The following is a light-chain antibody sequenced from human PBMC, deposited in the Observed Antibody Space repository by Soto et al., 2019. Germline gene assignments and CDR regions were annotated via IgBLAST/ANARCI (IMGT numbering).Light chain of an antibody. CDR1: NIGSKG. CDR3: QVWDSGSAHVL. Sequence: SSELTQPPSVSVAPGETARISCGGKNIGSKGVHWYQQKPGQAPVLVIYSDTDLPPVIPERFSGSNSANMATLTISRVEAGDEADYYCQVWDSGSAHVLFGGGTKVTVL. CDR2: SDT. V-gene: IGLV3-21*01. J-gene: IGLJ2*01.